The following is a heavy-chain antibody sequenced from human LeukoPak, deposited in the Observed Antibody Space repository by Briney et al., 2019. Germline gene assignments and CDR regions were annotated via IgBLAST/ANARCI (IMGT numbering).Heavy chain of an antibody. CDR3: ARQGMYCTHGVCSGPGCFDL. Sequence: SETLSLTCTVSGGSISGYYWSWIRKPPGKGLEWIGYIYTSGSTNYNPSLKGRVTISGDTSKNQFSLKLSSVTAADTAVYYCARQGMYCTHGVCSGPGCFDLWGRGTLVTVSS. CDR2: IYTSGST. V-gene: IGHV4-4*09. D-gene: IGHD2-8*01. CDR1: GGSISGYY. J-gene: IGHJ2*01.